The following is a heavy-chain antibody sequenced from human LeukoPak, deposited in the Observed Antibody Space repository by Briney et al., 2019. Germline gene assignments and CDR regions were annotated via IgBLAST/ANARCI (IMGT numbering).Heavy chain of an antibody. Sequence: ASVKVSCKAYGYTFTGYYMHWVRQAPGQGLEWMGWMNPNSGNTSYAQKFQGRVTMTRNTSISTAYMELSSLRSEDTAVYYCARGTANGGPGYWGQGTLVTVSS. CDR3: ARGTANGGPGY. CDR2: MNPNSGNT. D-gene: IGHD1-1*01. J-gene: IGHJ4*02. CDR1: GYTFTGYY. V-gene: IGHV1-8*02.